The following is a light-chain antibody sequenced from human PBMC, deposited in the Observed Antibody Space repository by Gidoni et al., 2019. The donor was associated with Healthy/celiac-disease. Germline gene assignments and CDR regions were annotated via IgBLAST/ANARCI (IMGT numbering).Light chain of an antibody. CDR1: SSDVGGYNY. CDR2: DVS. CDR3: SSYTSSSTLV. V-gene: IGLV2-14*01. J-gene: IGLJ2*01. Sequence: QSALTQPASVSASPGQSLTISCTGTSSDVGGYNYVSWYQQQPGKAPKLMIYDVSNRPSGVSNRFSGSKSGNTASLTISGLQAEDDADYYCSSYTSSSTLVFGGGTKLTVL.